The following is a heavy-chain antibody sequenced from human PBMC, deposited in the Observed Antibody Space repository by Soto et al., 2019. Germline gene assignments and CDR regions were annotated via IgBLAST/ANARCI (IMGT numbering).Heavy chain of an antibody. CDR2: IYSSGIT. Sequence: QVQLQESGPGVVKPSETLSLTCTVSGGSISNYYWSWIRQPPGKGLEWIGYIYSSGITNYNPSLKRRLTVSLDTSKSQFCLKLTSVTAADTAVYYCARERVIAHIFDYWGQGTLVTVSS. J-gene: IGHJ4*02. V-gene: IGHV4-59*01. CDR1: GGSISNYY. D-gene: IGHD3-10*01. CDR3: ARERVIAHIFDY.